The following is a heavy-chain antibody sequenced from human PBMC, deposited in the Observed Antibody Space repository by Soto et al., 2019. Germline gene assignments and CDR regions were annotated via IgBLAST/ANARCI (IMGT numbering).Heavy chain of an antibody. CDR3: AKDLDSSGWYDY. CDR2: ISGSGGST. D-gene: IGHD6-19*01. Sequence: GGSLRLSCAASGFTFSSYAMSWVRQAPGKGLEWVSAISGSGGSTYYADSVKGRFAISRDNSKNTLYLQMNSLRAEDTAVYYCAKDLDSSGWYDYWGQGTLVTVSS. J-gene: IGHJ4*02. V-gene: IGHV3-23*01. CDR1: GFTFSSYA.